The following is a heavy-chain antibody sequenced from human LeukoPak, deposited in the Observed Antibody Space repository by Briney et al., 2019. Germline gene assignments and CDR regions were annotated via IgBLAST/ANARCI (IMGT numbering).Heavy chain of an antibody. CDR3: ARDLLDVIENSSGCPDY. CDR2: INWNGGST. J-gene: IGHJ4*02. CDR1: GFTVSSNY. Sequence: PGGSLRLSCAASGFTVSSNYMSWVRQAPGKGLEWVSGINWNGGSTGYADSVKGRFTISRDNAKNSLYLQMNSLRAEDTALYYCARDLLDVIENSSGCPDYWGQGTLVTVSS. V-gene: IGHV3-20*04. D-gene: IGHD6-19*01.